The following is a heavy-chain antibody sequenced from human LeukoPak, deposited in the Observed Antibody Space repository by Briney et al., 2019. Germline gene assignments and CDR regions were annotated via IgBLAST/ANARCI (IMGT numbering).Heavy chain of an antibody. D-gene: IGHD1-1*01. CDR3: ARHILEEHWFDP. V-gene: IGHV4-39*01. CDR2: VYNTGGT. CDR1: GGSMSSENEY. Sequence: SETLSLTCSVSGGSMSSENEYWGWIRQTPGKGLEWIGSVYNTGGTDYNPSLKRRFSISIDTSKNQFSLKVTSVTAADTAVYYCARHILEEHWFDPWGLGTLVIVSS. J-gene: IGHJ5*02.